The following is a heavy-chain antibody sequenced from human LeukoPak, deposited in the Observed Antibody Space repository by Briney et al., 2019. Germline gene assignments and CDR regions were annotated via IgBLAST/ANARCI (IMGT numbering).Heavy chain of an antibody. Sequence: KTSETLSLTCTVSGYSISSGYYWGWIRQPPGKGLEWIGSIYHSGSTYYNPSLKSRVTISVDTSKNQFSLKLSSVTAADTAVYYCARGNLYDTYDYWGQGTLVTVSS. V-gene: IGHV4-38-2*02. CDR1: GYSISSGYY. CDR2: IYHSGST. D-gene: IGHD3-22*01. J-gene: IGHJ4*02. CDR3: ARGNLYDTYDY.